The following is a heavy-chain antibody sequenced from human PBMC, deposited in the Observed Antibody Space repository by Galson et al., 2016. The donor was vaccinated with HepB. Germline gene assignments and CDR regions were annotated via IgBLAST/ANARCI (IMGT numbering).Heavy chain of an antibody. J-gene: IGHJ2*01. V-gene: IGHV5-51*01. D-gene: IGHD3-22*01. Sequence: QSGAEVKKPGESLKISCQGSGYSFTSYWIGWVRQMPGKGLEWMGIIYPDDSDTTYSPSFQGQVPISADKSISTPYLQLNSLKASDTAMYYCARRTDRSGYSDGLYWYFDLWGRGTLVTVSS. CDR2: IYPDDSDT. CDR1: GYSFTSYW. CDR3: ARRTDRSGYSDGLYWYFDL.